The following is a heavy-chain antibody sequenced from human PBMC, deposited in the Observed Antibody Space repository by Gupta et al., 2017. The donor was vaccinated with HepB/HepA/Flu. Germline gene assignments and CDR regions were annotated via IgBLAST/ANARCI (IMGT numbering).Heavy chain of an antibody. D-gene: IGHD6-13*01. J-gene: IGHJ6*02. CDR1: GFTVSGNY. Sequence: EVQLVESGGGLVQPGGSLRLSCAASGFTVSGNYMSWVRQAPGKGLEWVSLIYSGDSTYYADTVKGRFTISRDNSNNTLYLQMNSLRAEDTALYYCASSSWYDEYYGMDVWGQGTTVTVSS. CDR2: IYSGDST. V-gene: IGHV3-66*01. CDR3: ASSSWYDEYYGMDV.